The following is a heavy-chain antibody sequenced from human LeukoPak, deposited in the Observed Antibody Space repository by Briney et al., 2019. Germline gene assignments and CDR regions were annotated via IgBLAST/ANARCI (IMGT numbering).Heavy chain of an antibody. CDR1: GFTFSSYS. CDR2: ISSSSSYI. V-gene: IGHV3-21*01. Sequence: SGGSLRLSCAASGFTFSSYSMNWVRQAPGKGLGWVSSISSSSSYIYYADSVKGRFTISRDNAKNSLYLQMNSLRAEDTAVYYCARLGIAVAGDDYWGQGTLVTVSS. J-gene: IGHJ4*02. CDR3: ARLGIAVAGDDY. D-gene: IGHD6-19*01.